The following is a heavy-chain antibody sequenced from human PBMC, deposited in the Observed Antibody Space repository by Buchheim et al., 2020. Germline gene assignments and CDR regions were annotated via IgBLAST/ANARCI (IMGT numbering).Heavy chain of an antibody. CDR1: GFTFRNFW. Sequence: EVQVVESGGGLVQPGGSLRLSCAASGFTFRNFWMHWVRQAPGKGLVWVSRINEDGSRIYHADSVKGRFSISRDTAKNTLYLKMNSLRAEDTAVYYCAKDFGGPSDYWGQGTL. J-gene: IGHJ4*02. D-gene: IGHD3-16*01. V-gene: IGHV3-74*01. CDR3: AKDFGGPSDY. CDR2: INEDGSRI.